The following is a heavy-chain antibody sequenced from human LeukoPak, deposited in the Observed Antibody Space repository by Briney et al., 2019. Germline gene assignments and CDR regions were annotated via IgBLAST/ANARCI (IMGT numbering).Heavy chain of an antibody. J-gene: IGHJ5*02. CDR3: ARGSFAHYGSGSYYNVSWFDP. D-gene: IGHD3-10*01. CDR2: TIPIFHTA. CDR1: GGIFSTFA. Sequence: GASVKVSCKASGGIFSTFAISWVRQAPGQGLEWMGGTIPIFHTANYAQKFQGRVTVTADESTSTAYMELSSLRSEDTAVYYCARGSFAHYGSGSYYNVSWFDPWGQGTLVTVSS. V-gene: IGHV1-69*13.